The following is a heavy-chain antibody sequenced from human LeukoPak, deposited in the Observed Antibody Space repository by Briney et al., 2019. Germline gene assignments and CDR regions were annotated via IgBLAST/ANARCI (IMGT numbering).Heavy chain of an antibody. D-gene: IGHD5-18*01. J-gene: IGHJ4*02. CDR2: IGSSSSYI. CDR3: AASTKHTAMVDY. CDR1: GFTFSSYS. V-gene: IGHV3-21*01. Sequence: GGSLRLSCAASGFTFSSYSMNWVRQAPGKGLEWVSSIGSSSSYIYYADSVKGRFTISRDNAKNSLHLQMNSLRAEDTAVYYCAASTKHTAMVDYWGQGTLVSVSS.